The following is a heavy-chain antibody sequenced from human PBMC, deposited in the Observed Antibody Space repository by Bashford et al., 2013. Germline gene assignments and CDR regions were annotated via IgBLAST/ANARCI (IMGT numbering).Heavy chain of an antibody. CDR2: IFPGDADV. CDR1: DFSFDFYW. Sequence: GESLKISCKGSDFSFDFYWIAWVRRMPGKGLEWVGIIFPGDADVIYSPSFQGQVTISADKSISTAYLQWNSLKASDTAMYYCAGRGLVPTAPGLRPFDIWGRGTMVTVSS. CDR3: AGRGLVPTAPGLRPFDI. V-gene: IGHV5-51*01. J-gene: IGHJ3*02. D-gene: IGHD2-2*01.